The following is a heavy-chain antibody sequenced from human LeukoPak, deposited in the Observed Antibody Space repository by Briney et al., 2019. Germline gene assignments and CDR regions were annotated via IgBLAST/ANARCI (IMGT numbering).Heavy chain of an antibody. CDR2: MNPNSGNT. D-gene: IGHD3-10*01. J-gene: IGHJ5*02. CDR1: GGTFSSYA. Sequence: ASVKVSCKASGGTFSSYAINWVRQATGQGLEWMGWMNPNSGNTGYAQKFQGRVTMTRNTSISTAYMELSSLRSEDTAVYYCARETYYYGSGSYYYWFDPWGQGTLVTVSS. CDR3: ARETYYYGSGSYYYWFDP. V-gene: IGHV1-8*02.